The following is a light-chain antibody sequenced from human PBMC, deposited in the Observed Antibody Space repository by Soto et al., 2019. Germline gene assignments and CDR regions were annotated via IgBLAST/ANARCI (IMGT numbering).Light chain of an antibody. J-gene: IGKJ4*01. CDR3: EQYGSTPLT. Sequence: EIVLTQSPGTLSLSPGETATLSCRDSQSVANNYLAWYQQKPGQTPRFLIYDASSRATGIPDRFSGSGSGTDFTLTISRLEPEDFAVYYCEQYGSTPLTFGGGTKVEIK. CDR1: QSVANNY. V-gene: IGKV3-20*01. CDR2: DAS.